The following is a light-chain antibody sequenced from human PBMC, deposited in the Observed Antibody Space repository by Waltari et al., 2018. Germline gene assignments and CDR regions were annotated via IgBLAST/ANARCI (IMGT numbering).Light chain of an antibody. V-gene: IGLV1-47*01. CDR2: RNN. J-gene: IGLJ3*02. Sequence: QSVLTQPPSASGTPGQRVTISCSGSRSNIGNNYVYWYQQPPGTAPKLLIYRNNRRPSGGPDRFSGSKSGTSASLAISGLRSEDEADYYCAVWDDSLSGRVFGGGTKVTVL. CDR1: RSNIGNNY. CDR3: AVWDDSLSGRV.